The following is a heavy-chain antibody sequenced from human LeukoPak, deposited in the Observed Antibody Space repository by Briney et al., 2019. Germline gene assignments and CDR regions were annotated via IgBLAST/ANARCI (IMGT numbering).Heavy chain of an antibody. J-gene: IGHJ6*03. D-gene: IGHD3-3*01. Sequence: GGSLRLSCAASGFIFSSYWMSWVRQALGKGLEWVANIKQDGSEKYYVDSVKGGFTISRDDAKNSLYLQMNSLRTEDTAVYYCARPRVEYYYSYVDVWGKGTTVTVSS. V-gene: IGHV3-7*01. CDR1: GFIFSSYW. CDR3: ARPRVEYYYSYVDV. CDR2: IKQDGSEK.